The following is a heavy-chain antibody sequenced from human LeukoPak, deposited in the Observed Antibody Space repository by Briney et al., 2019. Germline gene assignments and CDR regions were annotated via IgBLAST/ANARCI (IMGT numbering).Heavy chain of an antibody. CDR1: GGSFSGYY. V-gene: IGHV4-34*01. CDR3: ARSRGLRIVVVPAATYYFDY. CDR2: INHSGST. D-gene: IGHD2-2*01. J-gene: IGHJ4*02. Sequence: SETLSLTCAVYGGSFSGYYWSWIRQPPGKGLEWIGEINHSGSTNYNPSLKSRVTISVDTSKNQFSLKLSSVTAADTAVYYCARSRGLRIVVVPAATYYFDYWGQGTLVTVSS.